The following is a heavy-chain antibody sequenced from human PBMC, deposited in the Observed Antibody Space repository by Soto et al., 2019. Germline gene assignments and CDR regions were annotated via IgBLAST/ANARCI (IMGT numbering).Heavy chain of an antibody. J-gene: IGHJ5*02. CDR2: ISGSGGST. V-gene: IGHV3-23*01. Sequence: GGSLRLSCAASGFTFSSYAMSWVRQAPGKGVEWVSAISGSGGSTYYADSVKGRFTISRDNSKNTLYLQMNSLRAEDTGVYYCAKNVFWFGESQIPRYNWFDPWGQGTLVTVSS. CDR1: GFTFSSYA. CDR3: AKNVFWFGESQIPRYNWFDP. D-gene: IGHD3-10*01.